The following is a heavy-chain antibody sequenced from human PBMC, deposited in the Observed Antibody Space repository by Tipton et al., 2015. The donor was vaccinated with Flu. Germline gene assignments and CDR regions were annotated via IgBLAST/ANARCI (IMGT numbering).Heavy chain of an antibody. CDR1: GGSISSGDYY. J-gene: IGHJ3*02. CDR3: ARSITRDAFDI. CDR2: IYYSGST. Sequence: TLSLTCTVSGGSISSGDYYWSWIRQPPGKGLEWIGYIYYSGSTYYNPSLKSRVTISGDTSKNQFALKLSSVTAADTAVYYCARSITRDAFDIWGQGTMVTVSS. V-gene: IGHV4-30-4*01. D-gene: IGHD2-2*01.